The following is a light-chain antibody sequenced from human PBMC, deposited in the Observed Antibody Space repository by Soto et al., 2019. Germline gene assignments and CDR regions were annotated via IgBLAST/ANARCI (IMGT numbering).Light chain of an antibody. CDR1: TSDVGGYTY. CDR2: HVT. V-gene: IGLV2-14*01. Sequence: QSVLTQPASVSGSPGQSITISCTGTTSDVGGYTYVSWYQQHPDKAPKLMVYHVTNRPSGVSSRFSGSKSGNTASLTISGLQAEDEAVYYCSSYTSSNTFVFGTGT. J-gene: IGLJ1*01. CDR3: SSYTSSNTFV.